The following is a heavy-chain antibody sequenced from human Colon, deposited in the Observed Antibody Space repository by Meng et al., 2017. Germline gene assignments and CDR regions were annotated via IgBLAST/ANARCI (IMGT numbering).Heavy chain of an antibody. Sequence: SETLSLTCAVYGGSFSGYYWSWIRQPPGKGLQWIREINRSGSTNYNPSLKSRVTISVDTSKNQFSLKLSSVTAADTAVYYCARARITMVRGVIIYYYGMDVWGQGTMVTVSS. CDR1: GGSFSGYY. D-gene: IGHD3-10*01. CDR3: ARARITMVRGVIIYYYGMDV. J-gene: IGHJ6*02. CDR2: INRSGST. V-gene: IGHV4-34*01.